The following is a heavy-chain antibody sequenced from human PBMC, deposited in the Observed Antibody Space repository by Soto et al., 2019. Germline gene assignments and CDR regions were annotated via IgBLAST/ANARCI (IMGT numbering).Heavy chain of an antibody. Sequence: PWETLSLTCAVYGGSFSGYYWSWIRQPPGKGLEWIGEINHSGSTNYNPSLKSRVTISVDTSKNQFSLKLSSVTAADTTVYYCARVFRGWLQSGYFDYWGQGTLVTVSS. D-gene: IGHD3-10*01. V-gene: IGHV4-34*01. CDR2: INHSGST. J-gene: IGHJ4*02. CDR3: ARVFRGWLQSGYFDY. CDR1: GGSFSGYY.